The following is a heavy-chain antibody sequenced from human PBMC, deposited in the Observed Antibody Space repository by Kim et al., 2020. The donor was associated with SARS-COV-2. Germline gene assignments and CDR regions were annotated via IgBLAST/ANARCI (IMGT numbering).Heavy chain of an antibody. Sequence: NPSLKSRVTISVDTSKNLFSLNLSSVTVADTAVYYCARVTSVAGTRYFDLWGRGTLVTLSS. V-gene: IGHV4-59*01. J-gene: IGHJ2*01. D-gene: IGHD6-19*01. CDR3: ARVTSVAGTRYFDL.